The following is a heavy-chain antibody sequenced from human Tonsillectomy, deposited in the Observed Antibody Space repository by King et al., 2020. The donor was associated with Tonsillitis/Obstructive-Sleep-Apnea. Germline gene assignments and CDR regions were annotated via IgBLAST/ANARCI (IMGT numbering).Heavy chain of an antibody. Sequence: ITLKESGPTLVKPTQTLTLTCTFSGFSLSTSGVGVGWIRQPPGKALEWLALIYWDDDKRYSPSLNSRLTITKDTSKNQVVLTMTNMDPVDTATYYCARQRDFWSGYWTDYWGQGTLVTVSS. V-gene: IGHV2-5*02. CDR2: IYWDDDK. J-gene: IGHJ4*02. CDR1: GFSLSTSGVG. D-gene: IGHD3-3*01. CDR3: ARQRDFWSGYWTDY.